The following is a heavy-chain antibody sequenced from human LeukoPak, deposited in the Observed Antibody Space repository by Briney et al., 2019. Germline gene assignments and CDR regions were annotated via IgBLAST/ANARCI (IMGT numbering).Heavy chain of an antibody. CDR1: GYSISSGYF. CDR2: INHSGST. J-gene: IGHJ6*03. CDR3: AKEFGELSKNLYYYYYYMDV. D-gene: IGHD3-10*01. Sequence: SETLSLTCTVSGYSISSGYFWGWIRQPPGKGLEWIGEINHSGSTNYNPSLKSRVTISVDTSKNQFSLKLSSVTAADTAVYYCAKEFGELSKNLYYYYYYMDVWGKGTTVTVSS. V-gene: IGHV4-38-2*02.